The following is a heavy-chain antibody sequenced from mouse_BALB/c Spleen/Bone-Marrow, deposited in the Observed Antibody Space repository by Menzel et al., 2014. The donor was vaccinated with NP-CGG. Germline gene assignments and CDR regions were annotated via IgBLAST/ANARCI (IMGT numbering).Heavy chain of an antibody. CDR1: GFNIKDTY. J-gene: IGHJ2*01. D-gene: IGHD2-14*01. Sequence: VQLQQSSGAELVKPGASVKLSCTASGFNIKDTYMHWVKQRPEQGLEWIGRIDPANGNTKYDPKFQGKATITADTSSNTAYLQLSSLTSEDTAVYYCARYRLGTYFDYWGQGTTLTVSS. CDR3: ARYRLGTYFDY. V-gene: IGHV14-3*02. CDR2: IDPANGNT.